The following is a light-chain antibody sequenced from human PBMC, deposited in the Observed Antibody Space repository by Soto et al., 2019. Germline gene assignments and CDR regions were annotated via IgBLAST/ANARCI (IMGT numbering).Light chain of an antibody. CDR3: QQRSNWLT. CDR1: QSVGSY. Sequence: EIVLTQSPATLSLSPGERATLSCRASQSVGSYLAWYQQKPGQAPRLLIYDASNRATGIPARFSGSGSGTDFILTISSLEPEDFAVYYCQQRSNWLTFGGGTKVDIK. V-gene: IGKV3-11*01. J-gene: IGKJ4*01. CDR2: DAS.